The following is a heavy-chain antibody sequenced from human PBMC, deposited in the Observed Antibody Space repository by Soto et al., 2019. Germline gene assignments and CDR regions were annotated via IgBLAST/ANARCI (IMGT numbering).Heavy chain of an antibody. CDR1: GYTLTELS. CDR2: FDPEDGET. Sequence: ASVKVSCKVSGYTLTELSMHWVRQATGKGLEWMGGFDPEDGETIYAQKFQGRVTMTEDTSTDTAYMELSSLRSEDTAVYYCATPSPVRFLEWLLGYAYWGQGTLVTVSS. D-gene: IGHD3-3*01. CDR3: ATPSPVRFLEWLLGYAY. J-gene: IGHJ4*02. V-gene: IGHV1-24*01.